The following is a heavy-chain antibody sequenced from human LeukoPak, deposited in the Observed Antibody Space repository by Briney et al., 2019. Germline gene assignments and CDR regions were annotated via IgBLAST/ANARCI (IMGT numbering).Heavy chain of an antibody. CDR2: ISYDGGNK. Sequence: GGSLRLSCAASGFTFSSYAMHWVRQAPGKGLEWVAVISYDGGNKYYADSVKGRFTISRDNSRNTLYLQMNSLRAEDTAVYYCARGVGYYDYVDYWGQGTLVTVSS. D-gene: IGHD3-22*01. CDR3: ARGVGYYDYVDY. J-gene: IGHJ4*02. V-gene: IGHV3-30-3*01. CDR1: GFTFSSYA.